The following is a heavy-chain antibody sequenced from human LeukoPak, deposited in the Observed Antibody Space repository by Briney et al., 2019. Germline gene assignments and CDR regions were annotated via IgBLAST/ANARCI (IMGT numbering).Heavy chain of an antibody. CDR3: ARESHVTREDY. J-gene: IGHJ4*02. Sequence: ASVTVSCTASGYTFTSYGISWVRQAPGQGLEWMGWISANDGNTDYPQKLQGRVTMTTDTSTSTAYMELRSLRSDDTAVYYCARESHVTREDYWGQGTLVPVSS. CDR1: GYTFTSYG. D-gene: IGHD3-10*01. CDR2: ISANDGNT. V-gene: IGHV1-18*01.